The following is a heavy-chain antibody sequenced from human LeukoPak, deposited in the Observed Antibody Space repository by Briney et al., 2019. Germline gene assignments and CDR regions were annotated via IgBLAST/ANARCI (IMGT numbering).Heavy chain of an antibody. Sequence: GGSLRLSCAASGFTFSSYVMHWVRQATGKGLEWVSAIGTAGDTYYPGSVKGRFTISRENAKNSLYLQMNSLRAGDTAVYYCARTQEISGGMDVWGQGTTVTVSS. CDR3: ARTQEISGGMDV. CDR2: IGTAGDT. V-gene: IGHV3-13*01. J-gene: IGHJ6*02. D-gene: IGHD2/OR15-2a*01. CDR1: GFTFSSYV.